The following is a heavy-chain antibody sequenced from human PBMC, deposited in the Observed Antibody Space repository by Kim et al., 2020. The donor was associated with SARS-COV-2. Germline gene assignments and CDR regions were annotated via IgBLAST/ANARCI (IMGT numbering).Heavy chain of an antibody. CDR1: GFTFDDSA. Sequence: GGSLRLSCAGSGFTFDDSAMHWVRQASGRGLEWVGRIRSKANGYTTDYAASVTGRFSVSRDDSKNTAFLQMNSLKTEDTDVYYCSRHGWNYDDWGQGTLVTVSS. J-gene: IGHJ4*02. V-gene: IGHV3-73*01. CDR2: IRSKANGYTT. D-gene: IGHD1-7*01. CDR3: SRHGWNYDD.